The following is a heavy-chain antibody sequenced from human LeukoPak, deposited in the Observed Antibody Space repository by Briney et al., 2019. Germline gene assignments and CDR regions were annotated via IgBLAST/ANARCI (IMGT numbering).Heavy chain of an antibody. J-gene: IGHJ4*02. CDR1: GYNFTSYW. CDR3: ARHTYSSGWSNYFDY. Sequence: GESLKISCKGSGYNFTSYWIGWVRQMPGKGLEWMGIIYPGDPDTRYSPSFQGQVTISADKSISTAYLQWSSLKASDTAMYYCARHTYSSGWSNYFDYWGQGTLVTVSS. V-gene: IGHV5-51*01. D-gene: IGHD6-19*01. CDR2: IYPGDPDT.